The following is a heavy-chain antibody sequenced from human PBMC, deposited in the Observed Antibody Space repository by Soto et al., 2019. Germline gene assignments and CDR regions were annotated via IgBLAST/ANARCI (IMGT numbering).Heavy chain of an antibody. D-gene: IGHD3-10*01. CDR2: INTDGSST. V-gene: IGHV3-74*01. Sequence: EVQLVESGGGLVQPGGSLRLSCAASGFTFSSYWMHWVRQGPGKGLVWVSRINTDGSSTSYADSVKGRFTISRDNAKNTLYLEMNSLRAEDTAVYYCTRDWRGVNAFDIWGQGTMVTVS. J-gene: IGHJ3*02. CDR3: TRDWRGVNAFDI. CDR1: GFTFSSYW.